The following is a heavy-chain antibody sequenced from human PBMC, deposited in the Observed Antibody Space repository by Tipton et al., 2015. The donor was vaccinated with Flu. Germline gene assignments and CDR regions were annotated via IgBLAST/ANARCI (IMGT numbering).Heavy chain of an antibody. D-gene: IGHD6-6*01. CDR2: VHQTGSP. CDR1: GDSIGSPYF. J-gene: IGHJ5*02. V-gene: IGHV4-38-2*01. Sequence: TLSLTCSVSGDSIGSPYFWGWIRQPPGKGLEWIGNVHQTGSPYYNPSLRSRVTIGVDRAKNQFSLRLTSVTAADTAVYYCARREYSNYVSEPKSWFDPGGQGTLVTVSS. CDR3: ARREYSNYVSEPKSWFDP.